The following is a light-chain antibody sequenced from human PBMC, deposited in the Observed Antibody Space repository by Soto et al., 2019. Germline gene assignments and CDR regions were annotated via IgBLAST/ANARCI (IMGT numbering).Light chain of an antibody. V-gene: IGKV3-20*01. CDR3: QRYGSSPLT. CDR2: DAS. CDR1: QSVSSNY. J-gene: IGKJ4*01. Sequence: DIVLTQSPGTLSLSPGERATLSCRASQSVSSNYLAWYKQKPGQAPRLLIYDASSRATGIPDRFSGSGSGTDFTLTISRLEPEDFAVYYCQRYGSSPLTFGGGTKVDI.